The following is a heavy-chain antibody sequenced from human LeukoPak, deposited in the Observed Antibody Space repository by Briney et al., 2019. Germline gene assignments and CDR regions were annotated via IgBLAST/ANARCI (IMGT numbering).Heavy chain of an antibody. CDR3: ARTRDLGPDY. CDR2: TYYRSKWYY. V-gene: IGHV6-1*01. D-gene: IGHD1-26*01. J-gene: IGHJ4*02. Sequence: SQTLSLTCVISGDSVSSNSAAWNWIRQSPSRGLEWLGRTYYRSKWYYHYAVSMKSRITVNPDTSENQFSLQLNSVTPEDTAVYYCARTRDLGPDYWGQGTLVTVSS. CDR1: GDSVSSNSAA.